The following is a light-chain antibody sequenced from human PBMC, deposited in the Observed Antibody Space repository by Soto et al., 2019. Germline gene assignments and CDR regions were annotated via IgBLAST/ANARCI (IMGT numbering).Light chain of an antibody. CDR2: AAS. J-gene: IGKJ1*01. V-gene: IGKV3-20*01. CDR3: QQFNTSPWT. Sequence: ESVLTQSPGTLSLSPGEIATLSCRASQSVSNNYLAWYQQKPGQAPRLLIYAASTLQSGVPSRFSGSGSGTDFTLTISSLQPDDFATYYCQQFNTSPWTFGQGTKVDIK. CDR1: QSVSNNY.